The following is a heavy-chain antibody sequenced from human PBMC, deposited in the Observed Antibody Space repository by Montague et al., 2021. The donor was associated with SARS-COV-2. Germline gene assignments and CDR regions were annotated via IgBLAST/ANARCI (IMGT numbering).Heavy chain of an antibody. J-gene: IGHJ6*02. CDR3: ARSGQPAGNYAPLGYYGLDV. Sequence: PALVKPTQTLTLTCTFSGFSLSTRGMRASWIRQPPGKALEWLARMDWDDEKFYSTSLKTRLSISKDTSKNQVFLTMTNMDPVDTGTYYCARSGQPAGNYAPLGYYGLDVWGRGTTVIVSS. D-gene: IGHD1-7*01. CDR2: MDWDDEK. V-gene: IGHV2-70*04. CDR1: GFSLSTRGMR.